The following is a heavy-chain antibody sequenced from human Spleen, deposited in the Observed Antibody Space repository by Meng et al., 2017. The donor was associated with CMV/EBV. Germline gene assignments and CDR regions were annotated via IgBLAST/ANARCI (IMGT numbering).Heavy chain of an antibody. D-gene: IGHD2-15*01. V-gene: IGHV1-69*05. J-gene: IGHJ4*02. CDR1: FSSHA. Sequence: FSSHANAWVPQAPGQGLEWMGWVIPVLGTTKSTQNFQGRVTISTDKSADTPFTDTAYMDLTDLRSEDTAVYYCASLRIPGHYFDYWGQGTLVTVSS. CDR2: VIPVLGTT. CDR3: ASLRIPGHYFDY.